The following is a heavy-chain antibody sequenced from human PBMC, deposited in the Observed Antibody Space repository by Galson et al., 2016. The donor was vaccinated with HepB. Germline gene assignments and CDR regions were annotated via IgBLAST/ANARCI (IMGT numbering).Heavy chain of an antibody. J-gene: IGHJ4*02. V-gene: IGHV3-23*01. D-gene: IGHD1-14*01. Sequence: SLRLSCAASGFTFSTYAMSWVRQAPGKELEWVSGISGNAGSTNYVDSVKGRFTISRDNSKNTVHLGMNSPGAEDTALYYCARDSAPVFSPHMRTLDYWGQGTLVTVSS. CDR1: GFTFSTYA. CDR2: ISGNAGST. CDR3: ARDSAPVFSPHMRTLDY.